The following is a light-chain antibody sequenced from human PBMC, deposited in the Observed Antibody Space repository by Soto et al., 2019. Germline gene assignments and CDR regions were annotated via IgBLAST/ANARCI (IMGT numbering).Light chain of an antibody. CDR1: SSNIGSNY. CDR2: RNN. Sequence: QSVLTQPPSASGTPGQRVTISCSGSSSNIGSNYVYWYQQLPGTAPKLLIYRNNQRPSGVPDRFSGSKSGTSASLAISVLRSEDEAEYYCAAWDDSLRVFGGGTKLTVL. J-gene: IGLJ2*01. V-gene: IGLV1-47*01. CDR3: AAWDDSLRV.